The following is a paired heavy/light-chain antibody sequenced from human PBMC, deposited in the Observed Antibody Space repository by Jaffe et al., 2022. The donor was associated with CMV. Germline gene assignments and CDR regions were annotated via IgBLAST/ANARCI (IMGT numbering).Light chain of an antibody. Sequence: IQMTQSPPSLSASVGDRVSFTCRASQSISTYLNWYQQKPGKAPKLLIFAASNLQSGVPSRFSGAGSGTDFTLTISNLQPEDFATYFCQQSYSAPLFTFGPGTRVDIK. CDR3: QQSYSAPLFT. V-gene: IGKV1-39*01. J-gene: IGKJ3*01. CDR1: QSISTY. CDR2: AAS.
Heavy chain of an antibody. CDR1: GFSLSIYG. D-gene: IGHD3-3*01. V-gene: IGHV3-33*01. CDR3: ATVERGDALDI. CDR2: IWFDGSKK. J-gene: IGHJ3*02. Sequence: QVQLVESGGGVVQPGKSLRLSCAASGFSLSIYGVHWVRQAPGKGLEWVSVIWFDGSKKYYGDSVKGRFNISRDNSKNTVYLQMNSLRAADTAVYYCATVERGDALDIWGQGTMVIVS.